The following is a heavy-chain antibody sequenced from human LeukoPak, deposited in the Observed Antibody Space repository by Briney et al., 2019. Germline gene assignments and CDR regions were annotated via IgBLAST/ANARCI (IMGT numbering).Heavy chain of an antibody. J-gene: IGHJ4*02. CDR2: ISGSGGST. CDR3: AKDPTPSITGSPIDY. D-gene: IGHD1-20*01. CDR1: GFTFSSYA. V-gene: IGHV3-23*01. Sequence: PGGSLRLSCAASGFTFSSYAMSWVRQAPGKGLEWVSAISGSGGSTYYADSVKGRFTISRDNSKNTLYLEMNSLRAEDTAVYYCAKDPTPSITGSPIDYWGQGTLVTVSS.